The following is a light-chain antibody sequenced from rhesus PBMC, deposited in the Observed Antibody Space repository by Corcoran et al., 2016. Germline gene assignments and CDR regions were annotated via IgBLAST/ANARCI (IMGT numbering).Light chain of an antibody. J-gene: IGKJ3*01. CDR2: TAS. CDR1: QGLSSW. CDR3: QQYNSAPFT. V-gene: IGKV1-21*01. Sequence: DIQMTQSPSSLSASVGDRVTITCRASQGLSSWLAGYQQKPGKAPKLLIYTASSLQRGVPSRFSGSGSGTDFTLTFSILQPEDFATYYCQQYNSAPFTFGPGTKLDIK.